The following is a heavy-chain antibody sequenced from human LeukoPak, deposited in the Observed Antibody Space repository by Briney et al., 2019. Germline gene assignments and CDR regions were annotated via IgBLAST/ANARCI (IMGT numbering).Heavy chain of an antibody. CDR3: ASYYYDSSGYSYYFDY. CDR2: ISGSGGSI. J-gene: IGHJ4*03. Sequence: GGSLRLSCAASGFTFSSYAMSWVRQAPGKGLEWVSAISGSGGSIYYADSVKGRFTISRDNSKNTLYLQMNSLRAEDTAVYYCASYYYDSSGYSYYFDYWGQGTMVTVSS. CDR1: GFTFSSYA. D-gene: IGHD3-22*01. V-gene: IGHV3-23*01.